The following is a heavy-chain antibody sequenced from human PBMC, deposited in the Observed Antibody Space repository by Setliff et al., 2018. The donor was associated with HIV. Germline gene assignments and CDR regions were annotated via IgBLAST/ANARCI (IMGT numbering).Heavy chain of an antibody. V-gene: IGHV4-39*07. CDR1: GGSISSSSYY. J-gene: IGHJ4*02. D-gene: IGHD1-26*01. CDR2: IYYSGST. CDR3: ARDRGAYYECFDQ. Sequence: SETLSLTCTVSGGSISSSSYYWGWIRQPPGKGLEWIGSIYYSGSTYYNPSLKSRISISVDTSKNQFSLKLNSVTVADTAVYFCARDRGAYYECFDQWGQGTLVTVSS.